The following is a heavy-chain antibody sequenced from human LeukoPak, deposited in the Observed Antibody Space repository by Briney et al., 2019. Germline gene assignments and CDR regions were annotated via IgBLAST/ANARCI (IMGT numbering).Heavy chain of an antibody. CDR2: ISAYNGNT. Sequence: ASVKVSCKASGYTFTSYGISWVRQAPGQGLEWMGWISAYNGNTNYAQKLQGRVTMTEDTSTDTAYMELSSLRSEDTAVYYCATDGGRWLQKSELPNSRDWYFDLWGRGTLVTVSS. D-gene: IGHD5-24*01. V-gene: IGHV1-18*01. CDR1: GYTFTSYG. J-gene: IGHJ2*01. CDR3: ATDGGRWLQKSELPNSRDWYFDL.